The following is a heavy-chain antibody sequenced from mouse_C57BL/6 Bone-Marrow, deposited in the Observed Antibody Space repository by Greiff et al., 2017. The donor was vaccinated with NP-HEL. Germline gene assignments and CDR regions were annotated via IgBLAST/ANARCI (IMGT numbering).Heavy chain of an antibody. J-gene: IGHJ4*01. CDR2: INPDSSTI. CDR1: GIDFSRYW. CDR3: ARSTMVTPLPSMDY. Sequence: EVKLQESGGGLVQPGGSLKLSCAASGIDFSRYWMSWVRRAPGKGLEWIGEINPDSSTINYAPSLKDKFIISRDNAKNTLYLQKSKVRSEDTALYYCARSTMVTPLPSMDYWGQGTSVTVSS. D-gene: IGHD2-2*01. V-gene: IGHV4-1*01.